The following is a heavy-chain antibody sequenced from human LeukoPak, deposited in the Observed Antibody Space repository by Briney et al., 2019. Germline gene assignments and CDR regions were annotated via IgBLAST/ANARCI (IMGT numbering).Heavy chain of an antibody. D-gene: IGHD3-9*01. CDR2: ISYDGSNK. CDR3: ASRYHGFDY. Sequence: PGRSLRLSCAASGFTFSSYGMHWVRQAPGKGLEWVAVISYDGSNKYYADSVEGRFTVSRDNSKNTLYLQMNSLRAEDTAVYYCASRYHGFDYWGQGTLVTVSS. CDR1: GFTFSSYG. V-gene: IGHV3-30*03. J-gene: IGHJ4*02.